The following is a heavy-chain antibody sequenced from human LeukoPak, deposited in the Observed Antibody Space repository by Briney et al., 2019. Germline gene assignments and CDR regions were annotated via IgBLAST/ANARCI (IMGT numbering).Heavy chain of an antibody. D-gene: IGHD2-21*02. V-gene: IGHV3-30*18. Sequence: GGSLRLSCTPSGFTFSSYGMHWVRQAPGKGLEWVAVVSYEGSTVYYADPVKGRFTISRDNSKNTVYMQMNSLRAEDTAVYYCAKGYRVVVTANDAFDVWGQGTMVTVSS. CDR2: VSYEGSTV. J-gene: IGHJ3*01. CDR3: AKGYRVVVTANDAFDV. CDR1: GFTFSSYG.